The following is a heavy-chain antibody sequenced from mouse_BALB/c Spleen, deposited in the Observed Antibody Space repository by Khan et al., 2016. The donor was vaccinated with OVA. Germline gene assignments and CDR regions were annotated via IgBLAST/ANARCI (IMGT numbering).Heavy chain of an antibody. CDR2: INPYNDYT. Sequence: VQLKESGAELVRPGASVKISCKTFGSTFTNHHINWVKQRPGQGLDWIGYINPYNDYTSYNQKFKGKATLTVDKSSSTAYMELSSLTSEDSAVYYCAKGGLGRAWFAYWGQGTLVTVSA. J-gene: IGHJ3*01. CDR1: GSTFTNHH. D-gene: IGHD4-1*01. V-gene: IGHV1S45*01. CDR3: AKGGLGRAWFAY.